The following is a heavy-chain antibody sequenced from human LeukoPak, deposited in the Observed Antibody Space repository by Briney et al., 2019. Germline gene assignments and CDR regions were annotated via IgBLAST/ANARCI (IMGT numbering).Heavy chain of an antibody. V-gene: IGHV4-59*08. CDR3: ARHYYDSSGYYDSRWFYFDY. D-gene: IGHD3-22*01. CDR1: GGSISSYY. Sequence: PSETLSLTGTVSGGSISSYYWSWIRQPPGKGLEGIGYIYYSGSTNYNLSLKSRVTISVDTSKNQFSLKLSSVTAADTAVYYCARHYYDSSGYYDSRWFYFDYWGQGTLVTVSS. CDR2: IYYSGST. J-gene: IGHJ4*02.